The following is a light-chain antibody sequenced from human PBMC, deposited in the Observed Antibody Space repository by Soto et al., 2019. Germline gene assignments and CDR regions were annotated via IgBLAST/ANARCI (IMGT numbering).Light chain of an antibody. Sequence: EIVMTQSPATLSVSPGERATLSCRASQSVSSNLAWYQQKPGQAPRLLIYGASTRATGIPARFSGSGSGTEFTLTISSLQSEDFAVYYCQQYNNWWTLSQGTKVDIK. V-gene: IGKV3-15*01. CDR3: QQYNNWWT. CDR2: GAS. CDR1: QSVSSN. J-gene: IGKJ1*01.